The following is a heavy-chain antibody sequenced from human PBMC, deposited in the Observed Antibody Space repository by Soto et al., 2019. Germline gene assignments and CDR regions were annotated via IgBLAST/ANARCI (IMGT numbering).Heavy chain of an antibody. CDR3: AREGVAPYYYYGMDV. CDR1: GYTFTRSG. CDR2: ISTYNGDT. V-gene: IGHV1-18*01. D-gene: IGHD5-12*01. J-gene: IGHJ6*02. Sequence: ASVKVSCKASGYTFTRSGISWVRQAPGQGLEWMGWISTYNGDTNYAQTFQGRVTMTTDTSTSTVYMELRSLRSDDTAVYYCAREGVAPYYYYGMDVWGPGTPVTVSS.